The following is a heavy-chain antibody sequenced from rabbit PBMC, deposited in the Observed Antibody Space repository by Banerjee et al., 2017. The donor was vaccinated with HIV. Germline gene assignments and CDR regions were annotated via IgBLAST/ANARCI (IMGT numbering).Heavy chain of an antibody. CDR1: GFDFSSYA. CDR3: ARSNTYYGMDL. CDR2: ITYRGSA. V-gene: IGHV1S36*01. J-gene: IGHJ6*01. Sequence: QEQLEESGGDLIKPEGSLTLTCTASGFDFSSYAITWVRQAPGKGLEYIGYITYRGSAYYASWVNGRFTISRENTQNTLYLQLNSLTAADTATYFCARSNTYYGMDLRGQGTLVTVS.